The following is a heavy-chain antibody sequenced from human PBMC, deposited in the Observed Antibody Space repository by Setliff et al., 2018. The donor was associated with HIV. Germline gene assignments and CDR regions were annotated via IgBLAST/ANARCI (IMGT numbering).Heavy chain of an antibody. J-gene: IGHJ4*02. CDR2: ILYDGSNR. CDR3: AREATPGILTDYYGLRYFDY. Sequence: PGGSLRLSCAASGFTFNRYYFSWIRQSPDKGLEWLASILYDGSNRYYPDSVRGRFVISRDDSKNTLYLEMSGLRPEDTATYYCAREATPGILTDYYGLRYFDYWGQGTQVTVSS. CDR1: GFTFNRYY. D-gene: IGHD3-9*01. V-gene: IGHV3-30*09.